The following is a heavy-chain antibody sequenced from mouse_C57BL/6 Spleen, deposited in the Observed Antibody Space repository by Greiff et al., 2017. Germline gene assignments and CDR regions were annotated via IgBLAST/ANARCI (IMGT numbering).Heavy chain of an antibody. J-gene: IGHJ2*01. Sequence: EVQRVESGGGLVKPGGSLKLSCAASGFTFSSYAMSWVRQTPEKRLEWVATISDGGRYTYYPDNVKGRFTISRDTAKNNLYLQMSHLKSEDTAMYYCARWGNGSSYLYYFDYWGQGTTLTVSS. D-gene: IGHD1-1*01. CDR1: GFTFSSYA. CDR3: ARWGNGSSYLYYFDY. CDR2: ISDGGRYT. V-gene: IGHV5-4*01.